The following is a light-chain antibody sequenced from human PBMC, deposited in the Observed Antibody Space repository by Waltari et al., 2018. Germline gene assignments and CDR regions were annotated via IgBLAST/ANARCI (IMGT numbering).Light chain of an antibody. CDR2: NTK. CDR3: VLYMGYGTVL. V-gene: IGLV8-61*01. CDR1: SVSVSITYY. J-gene: IGLJ2*01. Sequence: QTVVPQEPSLSVTPGGTVTLTCGLNSVSVSITYYTGWYQQTPGQAPRSLMYNTKIRFSGVPDRFSGSILGNKAALTITGAQADDESDYYCVLYMGYGTVLFGGGTKLTVL.